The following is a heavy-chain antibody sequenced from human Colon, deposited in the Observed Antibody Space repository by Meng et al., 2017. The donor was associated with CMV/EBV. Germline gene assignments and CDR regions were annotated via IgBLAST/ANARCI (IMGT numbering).Heavy chain of an antibody. V-gene: IGHV2-5*02. D-gene: IGHD6-19*01. CDR1: GFSLRTPEVG. J-gene: IGHJ4*02. Sequence: QITFKESGPTLVKPPQTLTLTCTFSGFSLRTPEVGVHWIRQPPGKALEWLALIYWDDDNQFRPSLKNRITITKDTSKNQVVLTMTNMDPVDTATYYCAHGRGWLTDYWGQGTLVTVSS. CDR2: IYWDDDN. CDR3: AHGRGWLTDY.